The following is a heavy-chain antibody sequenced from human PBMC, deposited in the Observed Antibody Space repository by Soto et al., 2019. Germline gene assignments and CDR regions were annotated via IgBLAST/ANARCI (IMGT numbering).Heavy chain of an antibody. D-gene: IGHD3-3*01. CDR3: SIEDITIFGDWEYYYYYGMDV. Sequence: QVQLVQSGAEVKKHGSSVKVSCKASGGTFSSYAISWVRQAPGQGLEWMGGIIPIFGTANYSQKFQGRVTITADESTSTAYMELISLRSEDTAVYYCSIEDITIFGDWEYYYYYGMDVWGQGPTVTVSS. CDR1: GGTFSSYA. J-gene: IGHJ6*02. V-gene: IGHV1-69*01. CDR2: IIPIFGTA.